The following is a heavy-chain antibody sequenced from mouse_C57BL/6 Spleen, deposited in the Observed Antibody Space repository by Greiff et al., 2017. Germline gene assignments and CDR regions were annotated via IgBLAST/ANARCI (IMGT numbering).Heavy chain of an antibody. Sequence: VQLVESGAELVKPGASVKISCKASGYAFSSYWMNWVKQRPGKGLEWIGQIYPGDGDTNYNGKFKGKATLTADKSSSTAYMQLSSLTSEDSAVYFCARSRDPYYFDYWGQGTTLTVSS. J-gene: IGHJ2*01. CDR1: GYAFSSYW. CDR2: IYPGDGDT. CDR3: ARSRDPYYFDY. V-gene: IGHV1-80*01. D-gene: IGHD3-3*01.